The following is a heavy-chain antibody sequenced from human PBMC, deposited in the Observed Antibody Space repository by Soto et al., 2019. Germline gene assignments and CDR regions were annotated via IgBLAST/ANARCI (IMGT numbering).Heavy chain of an antibody. CDR2: ISVNNGNT. Sequence: QVQLVQSGAELKKPGASAKVSCKASGYMFTSYGISWVRQAPGQGLEWMAWISVNNGNTNYAQKFQGRVTMTTDTSPNTAHIELRSLRYDDTAVYYCARFNGSGTNYYMDVWGKGTTVIVSS. V-gene: IGHV1-18*01. CDR3: ARFNGSGTNYYMDV. CDR1: GYMFTSYG. D-gene: IGHD3-10*01. J-gene: IGHJ6*03.